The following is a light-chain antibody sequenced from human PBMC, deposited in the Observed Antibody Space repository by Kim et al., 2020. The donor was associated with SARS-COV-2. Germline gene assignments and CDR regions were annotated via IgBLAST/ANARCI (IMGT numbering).Light chain of an antibody. J-gene: IGLJ3*02. Sequence: QSALTQPASLSASPGQSITISCSGTISDIGTYSLISWYQQHPGKAPRLIIFDISKRPSGVSGRFSGSKSGKTASLTISGLQPDDEADYFCCSFTSAVTWMFGGGTQLTVL. CDR2: DIS. CDR1: ISDIGTYSL. V-gene: IGLV2-23*02. CDR3: CSFTSAVTWM.